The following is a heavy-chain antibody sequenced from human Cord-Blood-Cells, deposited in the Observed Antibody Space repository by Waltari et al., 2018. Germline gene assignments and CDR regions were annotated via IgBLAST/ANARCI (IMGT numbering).Heavy chain of an antibody. V-gene: IGHV1-2*02. Sequence: QVQLVQSGAEVKKPGASVKVSCKASGYTFTGYYMHWVRQAPGQGLEWMGWSNPNRGGTNYAQKFQGRVTMTRDTSISTAYMELSRLRSDDTAVYYCARVLWGKLELRVKGWFDPWGQGTLVTVSS. D-gene: IGHD1-7*01. J-gene: IGHJ5*02. CDR1: GYTFTGYY. CDR2: SNPNRGGT. CDR3: ARVLWGKLELRVKGWFDP.